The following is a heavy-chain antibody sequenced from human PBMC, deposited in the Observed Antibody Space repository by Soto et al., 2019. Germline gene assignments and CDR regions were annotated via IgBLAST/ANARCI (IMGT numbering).Heavy chain of an antibody. CDR1: GYTFTSYG. Sequence: QVQLVQSGAEVKKPGASVKVSCKASGYTFTSYGISWVRQAPGQGLEWMGRISAYNGNTNYAQKLQGRVTMTTDTSTSTAYMELRSLRSDDTAVYYCARDLDDRWGGARYYYGMDVWGQGTTVTVSS. J-gene: IGHJ6*02. CDR3: ARDLDDRWGGARYYYGMDV. D-gene: IGHD3-10*01. V-gene: IGHV1-18*01. CDR2: ISAYNGNT.